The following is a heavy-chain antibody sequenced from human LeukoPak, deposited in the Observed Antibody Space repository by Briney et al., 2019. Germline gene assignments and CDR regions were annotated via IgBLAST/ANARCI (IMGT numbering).Heavy chain of an antibody. D-gene: IGHD6-6*01. CDR1: GFTFDDYA. J-gene: IGHJ4*02. V-gene: IGHV3-43D*03. Sequence: GGSLRLSCAASGFTFDDYAMHWVRQAPGKGLEWVSLISWDGGSTYYADSVKGRFTISRDNSKNSLYLQMNSLRAEDTALYYCAKAVGYSSSAGIDYWGQGTLVTVSS. CDR2: ISWDGGST. CDR3: AKAVGYSSSAGIDY.